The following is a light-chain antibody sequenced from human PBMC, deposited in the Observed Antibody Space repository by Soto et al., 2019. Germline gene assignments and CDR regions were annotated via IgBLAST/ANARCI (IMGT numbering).Light chain of an antibody. Sequence: QAVVTQPPSVSAAPGQKVTISCSGSSSNIGNKYVSWYQQLPGTAPKLLIYDNNKRPSGIPDRFSGSKSGTSATLGITGLKTGDEADYYCGTWDSSLSAVFGGGTQLTVL. CDR2: DNN. CDR1: SSNIGNKY. CDR3: GTWDSSLSAV. J-gene: IGLJ7*01. V-gene: IGLV1-51*01.